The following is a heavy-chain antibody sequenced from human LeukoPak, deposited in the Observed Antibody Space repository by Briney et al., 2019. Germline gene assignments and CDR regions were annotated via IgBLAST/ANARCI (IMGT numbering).Heavy chain of an antibody. D-gene: IGHD2-2*01. V-gene: IGHV4-34*01. J-gene: IGHJ4*02. CDR1: GGSFSGYY. CDR2: INHSGST. Sequence: SETLSLTCAVYGGSFSGYYWSWIRQPPGKGLEWIGEINHSGSTNYNPSLKSRVTISVDTSKNQFSLKLSSVTAADTAVYYCARSVPAAPFDYWGQGTLVTVSS. CDR3: ARSVPAAPFDY.